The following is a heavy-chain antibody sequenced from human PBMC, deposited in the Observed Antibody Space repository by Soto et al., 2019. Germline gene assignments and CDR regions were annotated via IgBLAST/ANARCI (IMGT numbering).Heavy chain of an antibody. CDR3: ALYSSSSDAFDI. CDR2: MNPNSGNT. J-gene: IGHJ3*02. Sequence: ASVKVSCKASGYTFTSYDINCVRQATGQGLEWMGWMNPNSGNTGYAQKFQGRVTMTRNTSISTAYMELSSLRSEDTAGYYWALYSSSSDAFDIWGQGTMVTVSS. CDR1: GYTFTSYD. D-gene: IGHD6-6*01. V-gene: IGHV1-8*02.